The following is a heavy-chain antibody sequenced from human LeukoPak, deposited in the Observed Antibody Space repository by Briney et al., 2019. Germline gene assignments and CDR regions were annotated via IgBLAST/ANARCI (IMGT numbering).Heavy chain of an antibody. D-gene: IGHD5-24*01. Sequence: GGSLRLSCAASGFTFSDHYMDWVRQAPGKGLEWVGRTRNKANSYTTEYAASVRGRFTFSRDDSKNSLYLQMNSLRAEDTAVYYCARVSFRWAFDIWGQGTMVTVSS. CDR2: TRNKANSYTT. CDR1: GFTFSDHY. CDR3: ARVSFRWAFDI. J-gene: IGHJ3*02. V-gene: IGHV3-72*01.